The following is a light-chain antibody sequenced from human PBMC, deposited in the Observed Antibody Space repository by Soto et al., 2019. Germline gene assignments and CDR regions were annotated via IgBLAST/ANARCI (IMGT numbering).Light chain of an antibody. CDR3: QQYNNWPIT. CDR1: QSVTSIH. CDR2: GAS. V-gene: IGKV3-15*01. Sequence: EIVLTQSPGTLSLSPGERATLSCMASQSVTSIHLAWYQKKPGQAPRLLIYGASSRATGIPARFSGSGSGTEFTLTISSLQSEDSEVYFCQQYNNWPITFGQGPRLEIK. J-gene: IGKJ5*01.